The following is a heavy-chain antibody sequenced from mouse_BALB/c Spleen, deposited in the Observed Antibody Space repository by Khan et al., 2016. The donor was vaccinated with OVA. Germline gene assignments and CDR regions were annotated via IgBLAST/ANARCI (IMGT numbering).Heavy chain of an antibody. CDR2: IDPFSGDT. J-gene: IGHJ3*01. D-gene: IGHD2-2*01. CDR1: GYSFTSYY. V-gene: IGHV1S135*01. Sequence: EVQLQESGPELMKPGASVKISCKASGYSFTSYYIHWVMESHGKSLEWIGYIDPFSGDTTYNQKFKGKATLTVDKSSSTAYILLSNLTSEDSAVYYCTRHGYVAWFTYWGQWTLVTVSA. CDR3: TRHGYVAWFTY.